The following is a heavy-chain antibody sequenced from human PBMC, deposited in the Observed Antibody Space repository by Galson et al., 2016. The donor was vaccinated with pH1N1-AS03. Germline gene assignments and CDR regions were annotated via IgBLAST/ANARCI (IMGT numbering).Heavy chain of an antibody. D-gene: IGHD3-3*01. J-gene: IGHJ5*02. V-gene: IGHV3-23*01. CDR2: VGGADGSL. CDR3: ARGSGSPLWFDP. Sequence: SLRLSCAASGFTFSIYAMHWVRQAPGKGLEWVSGVGGADGSLWYAESVKGRFTVSRDNSKGTLDLQMNSLRADDTAVYYCARGSGSPLWFDPWGQGTLVTVSS. CDR1: GFTFSIYA.